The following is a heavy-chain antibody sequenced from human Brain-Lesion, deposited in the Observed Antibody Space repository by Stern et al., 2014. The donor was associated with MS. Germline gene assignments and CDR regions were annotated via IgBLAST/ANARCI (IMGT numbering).Heavy chain of an antibody. CDR1: GGSFSGYY. Sequence: QVQLQQWGAGLLKPSETLSLTCGVYGGSFSGYYWTWIRQPPGKGLEWIGEINHSGRINYNPSLGSRVTMSVDTSKHQLSLRLSSATAADTAVYYCARDVGGAFDYWGQGTLVTVSS. CDR2: INHSGRI. D-gene: IGHD2-21*01. J-gene: IGHJ4*02. CDR3: ARDVGGAFDY. V-gene: IGHV4-34*01.